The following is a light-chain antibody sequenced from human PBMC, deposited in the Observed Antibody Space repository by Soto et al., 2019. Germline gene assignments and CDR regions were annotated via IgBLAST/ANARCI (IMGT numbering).Light chain of an antibody. V-gene: IGKV3-15*01. CDR1: QSVSSN. Sequence: EIVMTQSPATLSVSPGERDTISCRASQSVSSNLAWYQQKPGQAPRLLIYGASTRATGIPARFSGSGSGTEFTLTISSLQSEDFAVYYCQQYNNWPSITFGQGTRLEIK. CDR2: GAS. J-gene: IGKJ5*01. CDR3: QQYNNWPSIT.